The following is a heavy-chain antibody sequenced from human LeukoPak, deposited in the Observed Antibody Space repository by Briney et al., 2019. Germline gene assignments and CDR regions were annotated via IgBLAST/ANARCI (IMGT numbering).Heavy chain of an antibody. Sequence: SVKVSCKASGFTFSNSAVQWVRQARGQRLEWIGWIVVGSGNTNYAQKFQERVTTTRDMSTSTAYMGLSSLRSEDTAVYYCAVDVIYESDWGQGTLVTVSS. CDR1: GFTFSNSA. D-gene: IGHD2/OR15-2a*01. V-gene: IGHV1-58*01. CDR2: IVVGSGNT. J-gene: IGHJ4*02. CDR3: AVDVIYESD.